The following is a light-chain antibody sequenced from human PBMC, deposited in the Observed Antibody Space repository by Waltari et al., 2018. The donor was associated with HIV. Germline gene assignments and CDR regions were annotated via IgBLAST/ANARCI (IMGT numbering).Light chain of an antibody. Sequence: DIVMTQSPDSLAVSLSERATIHCKSSQSVLYSSNNKNYLAWYQQKPGQPPKLLIYWASTRESGVPDRCSGSGSGTDFTLTISSLQAEDVAVYYCQQYYSTPFTFGPGTKVDIK. CDR3: QQYYSTPFT. CDR2: WAS. CDR1: QSVLYSSNNKNY. V-gene: IGKV4-1*01. J-gene: IGKJ3*01.